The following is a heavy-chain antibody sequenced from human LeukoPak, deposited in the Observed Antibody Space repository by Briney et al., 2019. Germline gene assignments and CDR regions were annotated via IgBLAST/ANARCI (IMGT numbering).Heavy chain of an antibody. D-gene: IGHD2-8*02. CDR2: IKSKNEGGTV. V-gene: IGHV3-15*01. CDR1: GLTFSSAC. Sequence: GGSLRLSCAASGLTFSSACINWVRQAPGNGLEWVGRIKSKNEGGTVVYAAPVQGRFTISRDDSRSPVYLQMTSLQTVDAAVYYCAGFCAAASCPWDAFDYWGQGSMVTVSS. CDR3: AGFCAAASCPWDAFDY. J-gene: IGHJ3*01.